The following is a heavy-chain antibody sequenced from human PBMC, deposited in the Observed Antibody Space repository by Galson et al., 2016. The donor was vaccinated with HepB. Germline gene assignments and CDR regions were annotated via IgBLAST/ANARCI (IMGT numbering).Heavy chain of an antibody. CDR1: GFTLSSYW. J-gene: IGHJ5*02. CDR3: VRDRLATNWFDP. D-gene: IGHD2-8*01. Sequence: SLRLSCAASGFTLSSYWMHWVRQVPGKGLVWVSHINTDGSSTHYADSVKGRFTISRDNAKNTLYLQINSLRAEDTAVYYCVRDRLATNWFDPWGQGTLVTVSS. CDR2: INTDGSST. V-gene: IGHV3-74*01.